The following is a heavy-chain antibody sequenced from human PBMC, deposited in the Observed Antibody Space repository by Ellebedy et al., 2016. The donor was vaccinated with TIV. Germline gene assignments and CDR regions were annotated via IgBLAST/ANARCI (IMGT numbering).Heavy chain of an antibody. CDR3: ARCPRGNATKDY. D-gene: IGHD2-2*01. CDR1: GYTFTRYF. V-gene: IGHV1-8*01. CDR2: MNPQSGKT. J-gene: IGHJ4*02. Sequence: ASVKVSCXASGYTFTRYFIHWVRQAAGQGLEWMGWMNPQSGKTGFPQRFQGRVAMTRDTSISTAYMELASLTSEDTAVYYCARCPRGNATKDYWGQGTLVTVSS.